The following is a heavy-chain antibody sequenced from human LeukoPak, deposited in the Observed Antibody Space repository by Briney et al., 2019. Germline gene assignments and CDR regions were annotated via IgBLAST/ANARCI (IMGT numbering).Heavy chain of an antibody. CDR3: ARDRQIMITFGGVFRRNWFDP. CDR1: GYTFTSYG. CDR2: INTNTGNP. Sequence: ASVKVSCKASGYTFTSYGISWVRQAPGQGLEWMGWINTNTGNPTYAQGFTGRFVFSLDTSVSTAYLQISSLKAEDTAVYYCARDRQIMITFGGVFRRNWFDPWGQGTLVTVSS. V-gene: IGHV7-4-1*02. J-gene: IGHJ5*02. D-gene: IGHD3-16*01.